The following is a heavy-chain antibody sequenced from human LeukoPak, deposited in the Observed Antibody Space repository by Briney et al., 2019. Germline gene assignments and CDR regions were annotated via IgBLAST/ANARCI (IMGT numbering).Heavy chain of an antibody. CDR1: GFTCSCFP. V-gene: IGHV3-23*01. CDR3: ARQDRDYYDGSCYYYTVPFDS. J-gene: IGHJ4*02. Sequence: GGSLTLSCSASGFTCSCFPMSWLRQAPGKGLEGVATFSGGGAISTYYADSVKGRFTIFRDSSTLYLQMSSLRAEDTAVYDCARQDRDYYDGSCYYYTVPFDSWGQGTLVTVSS. CDR2: FSGGGAIST. D-gene: IGHD3-22*01.